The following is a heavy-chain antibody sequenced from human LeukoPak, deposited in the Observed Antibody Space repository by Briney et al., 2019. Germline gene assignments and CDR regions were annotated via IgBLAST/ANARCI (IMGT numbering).Heavy chain of an antibody. CDR1: GFTVITND. J-gene: IGHJ4*02. D-gene: IGHD3-16*01. Sequence: GGSLRLSCAASGFTVITNDMTWVRQAPGKGLEWVSVLYSDGNTKYADSVQGRFTISRDNSKNTLYLEMNSLSPDDAAVYYCARGVGPLAANTLAYWGQGTLVTVSS. V-gene: IGHV3-53*01. CDR3: ARGVGPLAANTLAY. CDR2: LYSDGNT.